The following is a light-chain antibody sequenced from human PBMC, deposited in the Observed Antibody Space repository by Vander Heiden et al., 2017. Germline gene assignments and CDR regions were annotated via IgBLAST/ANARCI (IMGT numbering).Light chain of an antibody. J-gene: IGKJ1*01. Sequence: DIVMTQSPDSLAVSLGERATINCKSSQSVLHSSNNKNYLAWYQQKPGQPPKLLIYWASTRESGVPDRFSGSGSGTDFTLTISSLQAEDVAVYYCQQDYSIPRTFGQGTKVEI. CDR2: WAS. V-gene: IGKV4-1*01. CDR3: QQDYSIPRT. CDR1: QSVLHSSNNKNY.